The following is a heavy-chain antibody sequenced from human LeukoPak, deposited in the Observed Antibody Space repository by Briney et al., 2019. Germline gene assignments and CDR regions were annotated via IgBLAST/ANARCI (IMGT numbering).Heavy chain of an antibody. CDR3: TSLEMDYYDSSPFDY. CDR2: IRSKVNSYAA. Sequence: GGSLRLSCAASGFTFSGSAMHWVRQASGKGLEWVGRIRSKVNSYAAAYAASVKGRFTISRDDSKNTAYLQMNSLKTEDTAVYYCTSLEMDYYDSSPFDYWGQGTLVTVSS. CDR1: GFTFSGSA. V-gene: IGHV3-73*01. D-gene: IGHD3-22*01. J-gene: IGHJ4*02.